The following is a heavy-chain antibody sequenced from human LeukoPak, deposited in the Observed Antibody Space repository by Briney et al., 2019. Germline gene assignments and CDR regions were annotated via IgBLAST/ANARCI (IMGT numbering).Heavy chain of an antibody. Sequence: PGGSLRLSCAASGFTFSSYAMSWVRQAPGKGLEWVSAISGSGGSTYYADSVKGRFTISRDNSKNTLYLQMNSLRAEDTAVYYCAKDVAPLWFGELLSRSHSAVDYWGQGTLVTVSS. CDR2: ISGSGGST. CDR3: AKDVAPLWFGELLSRSHSAVDY. V-gene: IGHV3-23*01. D-gene: IGHD3-10*01. J-gene: IGHJ4*02. CDR1: GFTFSSYA.